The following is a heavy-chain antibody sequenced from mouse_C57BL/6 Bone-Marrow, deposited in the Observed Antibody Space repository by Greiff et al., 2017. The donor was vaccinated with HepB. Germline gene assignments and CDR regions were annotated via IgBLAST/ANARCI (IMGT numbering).Heavy chain of an antibody. D-gene: IGHD1-1*01. Sequence: VQLQQSGAELVKPGASVKISCKASGYAFSSYWMNWVKQRPGKGLEWIGQIYPGDGDTNYNGKFKGKATLTADKSSSTAYMQLSSLTSEDSAVYFCASSYYYGSRWDFDYWGQGTTLTGSS. J-gene: IGHJ2*01. V-gene: IGHV1-80*01. CDR2: IYPGDGDT. CDR3: ASSYYYGSRWDFDY. CDR1: GYAFSSYW.